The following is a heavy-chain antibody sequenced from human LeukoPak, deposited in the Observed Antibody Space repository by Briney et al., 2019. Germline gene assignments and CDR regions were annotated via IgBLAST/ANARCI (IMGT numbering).Heavy chain of an antibody. Sequence: GGSLRLSCAASGFTFSNYWMHWVRQAPGKGLVWVSRINSDGSSTNYADSVKGRFTISRDNSKNTLYLQMNSLRAEDTAVYYCARVGSDYYDSSGYYDFDYWGQGTLVTVSS. V-gene: IGHV3-74*01. CDR1: GFTFSNYW. CDR3: ARVGSDYYDSSGYYDFDY. CDR2: INSDGSST. D-gene: IGHD3-22*01. J-gene: IGHJ4*02.